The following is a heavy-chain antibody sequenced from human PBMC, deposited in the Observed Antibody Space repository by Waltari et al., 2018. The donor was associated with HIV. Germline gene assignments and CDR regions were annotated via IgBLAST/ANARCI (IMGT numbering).Heavy chain of an antibody. CDR2: IKPSGGST. J-gene: IGHJ3*02. V-gene: IGHV1-46*03. D-gene: IGHD3-22*01. CDR1: GYTFTSYY. Sequence: QVQLVQSGAEVKKPGASVKVSCKASGYTFTSYYMHWVRQAPGQGLEWMGIIKPSGGSTSYAQKFQGRVTMTRDTSTSTVYMELSSRRSEDTAVYYCARKYYYDTSGYYSDACDIWGQWTMVTVSS. CDR3: ARKYYYDTSGYYSDACDI.